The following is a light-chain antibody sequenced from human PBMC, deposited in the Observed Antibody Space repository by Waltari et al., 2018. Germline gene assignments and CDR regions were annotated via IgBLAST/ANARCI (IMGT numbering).Light chain of an antibody. CDR1: QTVTTK. J-gene: IGKJ1*01. V-gene: IGKV3-15*01. CDR2: GAS. Sequence: ETVMTQSPATLSVSPRERATLSCRASQTVTTKLAWYQQKPGQAPRLLIYGASTRATGIPARFSGSGSGTEFTLTISSLQSEDFAVYYCQQYNNWPPWTFGQGTKVEIK. CDR3: QQYNNWPPWT.